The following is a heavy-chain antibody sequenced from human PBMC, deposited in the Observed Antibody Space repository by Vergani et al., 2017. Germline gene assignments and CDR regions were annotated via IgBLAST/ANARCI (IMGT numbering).Heavy chain of an antibody. CDR2: ISYDGSNK. CDR1: GFTFSSYS. D-gene: IGHD3-22*01. CDR3: AKNGAQYYYDSSGYQDI. J-gene: IGHJ3*02. Sequence: QVQLVESGGGLVKPGGSLRLSCAASGFTFSSYSMNWVRQAPGKGLEWVAVISYDGSNKYYADSVKGRFTISRDNSKNTLYLQMNSLRAEDTAVYYCAKNGAQYYYDSSGYQDIWGQGTMVTVSS. V-gene: IGHV3-30*18.